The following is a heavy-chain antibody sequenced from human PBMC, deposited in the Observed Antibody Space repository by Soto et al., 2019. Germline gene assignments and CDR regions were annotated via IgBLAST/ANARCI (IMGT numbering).Heavy chain of an antibody. CDR3: ARAAYYYDSSGSTDYYYYGMDV. D-gene: IGHD3-22*01. CDR2: ISAYNGNT. CDR1: GYTFTSYG. J-gene: IGHJ6*02. Sequence: ASVKVSCKASGYTFTSYGICWVLQAPGQGLDWMGWISAYNGNTNYAQKLQGRVTMTTDTSTSTAYMELRSLRSDDTAVYYCARAAYYYDSSGSTDYYYYGMDVWGQGTTVTVSS. V-gene: IGHV1-18*01.